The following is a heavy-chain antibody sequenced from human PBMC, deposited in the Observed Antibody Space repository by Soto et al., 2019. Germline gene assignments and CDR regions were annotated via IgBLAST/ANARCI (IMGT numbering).Heavy chain of an antibody. D-gene: IGHD6-19*01. J-gene: IGHJ4*03. Sequence: SETLSLTXTVSGDSISRGSYWGWIRQPPGEGPEWIASIYHGGTTFYNPSLKSRISISVDTSKNQFSLRLTSVTAADTATYYCARVHVMVVAGSTFDYWGRGTLVTVSS. CDR1: GDSISRGSY. CDR3: ARVHVMVVAGSTFDY. CDR2: IYHGGTT. V-gene: IGHV4-38-2*02.